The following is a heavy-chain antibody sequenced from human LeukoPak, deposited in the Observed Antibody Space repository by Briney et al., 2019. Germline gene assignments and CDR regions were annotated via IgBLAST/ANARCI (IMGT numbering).Heavy chain of an antibody. J-gene: IGHJ4*02. CDR3: VRRGAGTFCFDK. CDR1: GESIKSTSNY. Sequence: SETLSLTCSVSGESIKSTSNYWAWVRQPPGKGLEWIGHIYYSTNTYYNSSLKSRVTISDDTSKNQVSLSLRSVTAADTALYFCVRRGAGTFCFDKWGEGSLVSVSS. V-gene: IGHV4-39*01. CDR2: IYYSTNT. D-gene: IGHD6-19*01.